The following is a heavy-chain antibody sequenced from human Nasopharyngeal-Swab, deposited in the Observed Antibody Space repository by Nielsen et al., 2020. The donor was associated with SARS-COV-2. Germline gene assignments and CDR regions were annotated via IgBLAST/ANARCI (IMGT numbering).Heavy chain of an antibody. CDR3: AKSSGGSPRRAFDI. J-gene: IGHJ3*02. CDR2: INSDGSST. V-gene: IGHV3-74*01. D-gene: IGHD2-15*01. CDR1: GFTFSSYW. Sequence: GVLKISCAASGFTFSSYWMHWVRQAPGKGLVWVSRINSDGSSTSYADSVKGRFTISRDNSKNTLYLQMNSLRAEDTAVYYCAKSSGGSPRRAFDIWGQGTMVTVSS.